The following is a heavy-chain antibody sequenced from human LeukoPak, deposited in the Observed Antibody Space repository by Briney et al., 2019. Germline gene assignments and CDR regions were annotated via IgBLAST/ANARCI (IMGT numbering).Heavy chain of an antibody. D-gene: IGHD1-26*01. CDR2: LSLDTDRI. V-gene: IGHV3-9*01. J-gene: IGHJ6*02. CDR3: TKDVAPGGADV. Sequence: PGGSLRLSCAVSGLSLDTYAIHWVRQAPGKGLEWVSGLSLDTDRIGYGDSVKGRFTVSRDRTKNSVYLQMNSLTPEDSALYFCTKDVAPGGADVWGQGTTVTVSS. CDR1: GLSLDTYA.